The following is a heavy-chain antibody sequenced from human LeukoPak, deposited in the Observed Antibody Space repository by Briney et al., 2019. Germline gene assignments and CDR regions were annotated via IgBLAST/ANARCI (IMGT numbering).Heavy chain of an antibody. V-gene: IGHV4-34*01. J-gene: IGHJ3*02. Sequence: SETLSLTCAVYGGSFSGYYWSWIRQPPGKGLEWIGEINHSGSTNYNPSLKSRVTISVDTSKNQFSLKLSSVTAADTAVYYCARGYYDFWSGYYRISAFDIWGQGTMVTVSS. CDR1: GGSFSGYY. D-gene: IGHD3-3*01. CDR3: ARGYYDFWSGYYRISAFDI. CDR2: INHSGST.